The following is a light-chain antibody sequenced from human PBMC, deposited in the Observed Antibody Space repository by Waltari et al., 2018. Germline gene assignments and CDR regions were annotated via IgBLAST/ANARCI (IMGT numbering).Light chain of an antibody. CDR2: GAS. Sequence: EIVLTQSPGTLSLSPAERATLSCRASQSVSSSYLAWYQQKPGQAPRLLIYGASSRATGVPDRFSGSGSGTDFTLTISRLEPEDFAVYYCQQYDSSPSYTFGRGTKVEIK. J-gene: IGKJ2*01. CDR1: QSVSSSY. CDR3: QQYDSSPSYT. V-gene: IGKV3-20*01.